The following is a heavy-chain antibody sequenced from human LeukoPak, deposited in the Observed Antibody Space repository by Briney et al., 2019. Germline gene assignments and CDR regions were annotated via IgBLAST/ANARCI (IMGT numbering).Heavy chain of an antibody. CDR2: IKEDGSDK. CDR1: GFTFSSYA. D-gene: IGHD2-15*01. Sequence: GGSLRLSCVASGFTFSSYAMSWVRQAPGKGLESVAKIKEDGSDKYYVDSVKGRFTISRDNGKNSLYLQMNSLRAEDTAVYYCARDRGGGSFDYWGQGTLVTVSS. J-gene: IGHJ4*02. V-gene: IGHV3-7*01. CDR3: ARDRGGGSFDY.